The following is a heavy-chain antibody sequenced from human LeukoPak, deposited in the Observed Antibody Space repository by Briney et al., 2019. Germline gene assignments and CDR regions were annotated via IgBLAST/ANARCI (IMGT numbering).Heavy chain of an antibody. Sequence: SETLSLTCTVSGGSISSYYWSWIRPPPGKGLEWIGYIYYSGSTNYNPSLKSRVTISVDTSKNQFSLKLSSVTAADTAVYYCARGPFYDSSGYYYYFDYWGQGTLVTVSS. J-gene: IGHJ4*02. D-gene: IGHD3-22*01. CDR3: ARGPFYDSSGYYYYFDY. CDR1: GGSISSYY. CDR2: IYYSGST. V-gene: IGHV4-59*08.